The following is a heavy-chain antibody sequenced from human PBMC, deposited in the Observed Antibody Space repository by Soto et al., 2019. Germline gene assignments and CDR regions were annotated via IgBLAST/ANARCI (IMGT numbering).Heavy chain of an antibody. Sequence: SETLSLTCTVSASSLPSGDYYWSWIRQQPGTGLARSAYSDYSGSTDFNPSLKSRVTLSGATSQPHLSLLLRSVTAADTAVSYCARAREVRGATCCNYGMDFWGQGTTVTVSS. V-gene: IGHV4-30-4*01. CDR3: ARAREVRGATCCNYGMDF. CDR2: SDYSGST. J-gene: IGHJ6*02. D-gene: IGHD3-10*01. CDR1: ASSLPSGDYY.